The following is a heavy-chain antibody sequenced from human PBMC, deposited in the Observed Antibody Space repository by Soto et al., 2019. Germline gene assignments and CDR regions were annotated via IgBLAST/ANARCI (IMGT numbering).Heavy chain of an antibody. D-gene: IGHD1-26*01. CDR2: IYYSGST. J-gene: IGHJ2*01. CDR1: GGSISSGGYY. V-gene: IGHV4-31*02. CDR3: ARDTSVSSLAYSGSYGYFDL. Sequence: LSLTCTVSGGSISSGGYYWSWIRQHPGKGLEWIGYIYYSGSTYYNPSLKSRVTISVDTSKNQFSLKLSSVTAADTAVYYCARDTSVSSLAYSGSYGYFDLWGRGTLVTVSS.